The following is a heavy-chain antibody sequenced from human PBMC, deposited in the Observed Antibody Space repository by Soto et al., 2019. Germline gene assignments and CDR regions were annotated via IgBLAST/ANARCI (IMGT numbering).Heavy chain of an antibody. V-gene: IGHV3-74*01. CDR3: ATGGGIAAAGRL. CDR1: GFPFSSYW. Sequence: HPGGSLRLSCAASGFPFSSYWMHWVRPAPGKGLVWVSRINSDGSSTSYADSVKGRFTISRDNAKNTLYLQMNSLRADDTAVYYCATGGGIAAAGRLWGQGTLVTVSS. D-gene: IGHD6-13*01. CDR2: INSDGSST. J-gene: IGHJ4*02.